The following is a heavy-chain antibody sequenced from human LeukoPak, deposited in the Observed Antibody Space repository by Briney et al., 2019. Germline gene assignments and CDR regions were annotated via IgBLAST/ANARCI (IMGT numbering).Heavy chain of an antibody. J-gene: IGHJ3*02. CDR3: ARDADEYCSSTTCRGGSFDI. V-gene: IGHV3-33*01. CDR2: IWYDGSNK. Sequence: PGGSLRLSCAASGFTFSSYGMHWVRQAPGKGLEWVAVIWYDGSNKYYADSVKGRFTISRDNSKNTLYLQMNSLRAEDTAVYYCARDADEYCSSTTCRGGSFDIWGQGTIITVSS. D-gene: IGHD2-2*01. CDR1: GFTFSSYG.